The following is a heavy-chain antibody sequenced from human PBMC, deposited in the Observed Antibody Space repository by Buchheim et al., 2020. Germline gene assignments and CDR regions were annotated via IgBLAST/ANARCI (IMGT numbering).Heavy chain of an antibody. CDR3: ARGLSGVVVVAATSNWFDP. Sequence: QVQLQQWGAGLLKPSETLSLTCAVYGGSFSGYYWSWIRQPPGKGLEWIGEINHSGSTNYNPSLKSRVTISVDTSKNQFSLKLGSVTAADTAVYYCARGLSGVVVVAATSNWFDPWGQGTL. CDR1: GGSFSGYY. CDR2: INHSGST. D-gene: IGHD2-15*01. V-gene: IGHV4-34*01. J-gene: IGHJ5*02.